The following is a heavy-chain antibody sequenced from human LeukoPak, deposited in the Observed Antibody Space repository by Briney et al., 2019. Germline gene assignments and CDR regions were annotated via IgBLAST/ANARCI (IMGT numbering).Heavy chain of an antibody. CDR2: ISYSSSTI. Sequence: GGSLRLSCAASGFTFSSYSMNWVRQAPGKELEWVSYISYSSSTIHYADSVKGRFTISRDNVKNSLYLQMNSLRDEDTAVYYCARGRPRDYSFDYWGQGTLVTVSS. V-gene: IGHV3-48*02. CDR1: GFTFSSYS. CDR3: ARGRPRDYSFDY. J-gene: IGHJ4*02. D-gene: IGHD2-21*02.